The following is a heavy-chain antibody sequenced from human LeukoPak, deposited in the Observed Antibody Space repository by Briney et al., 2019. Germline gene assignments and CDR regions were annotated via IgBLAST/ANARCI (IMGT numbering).Heavy chain of an antibody. D-gene: IGHD3-3*01. CDR3: ARDNYDFWSGYYTEYYYYGMDV. Sequence: PGRSLRLSCAASGLTSSSYGMHWVRQAPGKGLEWVAVIWYDGSNKYYADSVKGRFTISRDNSKNTLYLQMNSLRAEDTAVYYCARDNYDFWSGYYTEYYYYGMDVWGQGTTVTVSS. CDR2: IWYDGSNK. V-gene: IGHV3-33*01. J-gene: IGHJ6*02. CDR1: GLTSSSYG.